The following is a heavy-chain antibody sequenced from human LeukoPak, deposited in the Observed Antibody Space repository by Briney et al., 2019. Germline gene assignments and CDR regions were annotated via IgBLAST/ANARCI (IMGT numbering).Heavy chain of an antibody. V-gene: IGHV3-30-3*01. J-gene: IGHJ4*02. CDR3: ARDGYSSSSYYFDC. CDR1: GFTFSSYS. Sequence: QAGGSLRLSCAASGFTFSSYSMHWVRQAPGKGLEWVAVISYDGSNKYYADSVKGRFTISRDNSKNTLYLQTNSLRAEDTAVYYCARDGYSSSSYYFDCWGQGTLVTVSS. CDR2: ISYDGSNK. D-gene: IGHD6-13*01.